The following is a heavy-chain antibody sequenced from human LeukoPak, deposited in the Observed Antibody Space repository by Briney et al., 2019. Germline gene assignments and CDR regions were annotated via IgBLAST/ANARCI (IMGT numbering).Heavy chain of an antibody. CDR1: GYTFTGYH. Sequence: ASVKVSCKAFGYTFTGYHIHWVRQAPGQGLEWMGRIYSNSGGTNYAQKFQGRVTMTRDTSISTAYMKLSRLRSDDTAVYYCARDRSDAFDFWGQGTMVTVSS. CDR3: ARDRSDAFDF. CDR2: IYSNSGGT. J-gene: IGHJ3*01. V-gene: IGHV1-2*06.